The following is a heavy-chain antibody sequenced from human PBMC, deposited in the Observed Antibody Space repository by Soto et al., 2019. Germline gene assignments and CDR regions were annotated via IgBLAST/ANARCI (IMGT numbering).Heavy chain of an antibody. CDR3: AREKWGSGSRWLDP. D-gene: IGHD6-19*01. V-gene: IGHV1-69*13. Sequence: SVKVSCKASGGTFSRYSITWVQQAPGHGLEWIGRIIPIFGIPTYAQKFQGRVTFTADESTSTAYMELSSLTSEDTAVYYCAREKWGSGSRWLDPWGQGTLVTVSS. J-gene: IGHJ5*02. CDR1: GGTFSRYS. CDR2: IIPIFGIP.